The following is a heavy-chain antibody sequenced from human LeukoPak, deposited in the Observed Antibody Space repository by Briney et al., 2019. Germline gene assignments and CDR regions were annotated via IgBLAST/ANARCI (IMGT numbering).Heavy chain of an antibody. CDR2: ISGSGGST. V-gene: IGHV3-23*01. CDR1: GFTFSSYA. D-gene: IGHD3-22*01. J-gene: IGHJ4*02. Sequence: GGSQRLSCAASGFTFSSYAMSWVRQAPGKGLEWVSAISGSGGSTYYADSVKGRFTISRDNSKNTLYLQMNSLRAEDTAVYYCAKLPDYYDSSGLDYWGQGTLVTVSS. CDR3: AKLPDYYDSSGLDY.